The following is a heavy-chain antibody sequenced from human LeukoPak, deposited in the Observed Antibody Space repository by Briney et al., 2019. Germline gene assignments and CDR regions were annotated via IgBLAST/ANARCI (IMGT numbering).Heavy chain of an antibody. Sequence: GGSLRLSCAASGFTFSSYDMNWVRQAPGKGLEWLSYISSSGSSIYYADSVKGRFIISRDNAENSLYLQMNSLRAEDTAIYYCARDGYATGSHDYWGQGTLVTVSS. D-gene: IGHD3-10*01. V-gene: IGHV3-48*03. J-gene: IGHJ4*02. CDR3: ARDGYATGSHDY. CDR2: ISSSGSSI. CDR1: GFTFSSYD.